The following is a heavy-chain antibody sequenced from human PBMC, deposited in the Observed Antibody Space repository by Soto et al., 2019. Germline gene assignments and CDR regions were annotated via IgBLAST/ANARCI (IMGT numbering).Heavy chain of an antibody. D-gene: IGHD5-12*01. V-gene: IGHV1-3*01. CDR1: GYTFTSYA. J-gene: IGHJ4*02. Sequence: QVHLVQSGAEVKEPGASVKVSCKTSGYTFTSYAIHWVRQVPGQRLEWMGWVYGDSGNTKYLEKFQGRVTFTRATSASTAYMEVSNLRSEDTALYFCAAVDIGDYWGQGTQVTVSS. CDR3: AAVDIGDY. CDR2: VYGDSGNT.